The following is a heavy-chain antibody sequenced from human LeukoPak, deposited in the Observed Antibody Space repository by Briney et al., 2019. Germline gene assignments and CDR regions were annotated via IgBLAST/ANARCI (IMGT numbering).Heavy chain of an antibody. CDR2: IQYDATNE. J-gene: IGHJ6*03. D-gene: IGHD5-12*01. Sequence: GGSLRLSCAASGFTFNGYGMHWVRQAPGKGLEWISFIQYDATNEFYADSVKGRFTISRDNSKNTLSLHMTSLRAEDTAVYYCAKSEVATFFYMDVWGKGTTVTVSS. CDR1: GFTFNGYG. CDR3: AKSEVATFFYMDV. V-gene: IGHV3-30*02.